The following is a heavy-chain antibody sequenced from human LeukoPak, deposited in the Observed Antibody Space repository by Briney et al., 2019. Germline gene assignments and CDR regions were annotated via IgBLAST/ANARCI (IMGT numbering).Heavy chain of an antibody. V-gene: IGHV3-23*01. CDR2: ISTGGGST. D-gene: IGHD3-22*01. J-gene: IGHJ4*02. CDR1: GFSFGSYA. CDR3: AIMHRYYDGSGYQVQ. Sequence: PGGSLRLSCAASGFSFGSYAMSWVRQAPGKGLEWVSGISTGGGSTSYADSVKGRFTISRDNPRNTLYMQMNSLRAEDTAVYYCAIMHRYYDGSGYQVQWGQGTLVTVSS.